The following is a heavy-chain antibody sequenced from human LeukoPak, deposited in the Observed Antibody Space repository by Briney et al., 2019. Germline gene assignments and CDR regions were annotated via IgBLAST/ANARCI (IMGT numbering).Heavy chain of an antibody. CDR2: ISSSSSTI. CDR3: ARAYSSSWPMGLSAFDL. CDR1: GFTFSSYS. Sequence: GGSLRLSCAASGFTFSSYSMNWVHQAPGKGLEWVSYISSSSSTIYYADSVKGRFTISRDNAKNSLYLQMNSLRAEDTAVYYCARAYSSSWPMGLSAFDLWGQGTMVTVSS. V-gene: IGHV3-48*01. J-gene: IGHJ3*01. D-gene: IGHD6-13*01.